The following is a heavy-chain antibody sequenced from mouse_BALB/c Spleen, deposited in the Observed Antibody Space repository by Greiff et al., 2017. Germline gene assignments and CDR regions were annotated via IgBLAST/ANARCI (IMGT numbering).Heavy chain of an antibody. J-gene: IGHJ4*01. Sequence: VQLQQSGPELVKPGASVKISCKASGYSFTGYFMNWVMQSHGKSLEWIGRINPYNGDTFYNQKFKGKATLTVDKSSSTAHMELRSLASEDSAVYYCARDDYDLYYAMDYWGQGTSVTVSS. CDR2: INPYNGDT. CDR3: ARDDYDLYYAMDY. V-gene: IGHV1-20*02. CDR1: GYSFTGYF. D-gene: IGHD2-4*01.